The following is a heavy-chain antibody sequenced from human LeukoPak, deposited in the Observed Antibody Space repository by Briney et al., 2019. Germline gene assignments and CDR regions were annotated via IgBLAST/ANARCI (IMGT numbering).Heavy chain of an antibody. V-gene: IGHV3-30*04. J-gene: IGHJ4*02. CDR1: GFTFSSYA. Sequence: GGSLRLSCAASGFTFSSYAMHWVRQAPGKGLEWVAVISYDGSNKYYADSVKGRFTISRDNSKNTLYLQMNSLRAEGTAVYYCARVGSKYSSSWYILDYWGQGTLVTVSS. CDR3: ARVGSKYSSSWYILDY. CDR2: ISYDGSNK. D-gene: IGHD6-13*01.